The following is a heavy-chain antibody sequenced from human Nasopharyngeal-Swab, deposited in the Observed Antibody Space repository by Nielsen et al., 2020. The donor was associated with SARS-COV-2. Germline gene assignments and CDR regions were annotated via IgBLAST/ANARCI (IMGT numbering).Heavy chain of an antibody. CDR2: ISSNGDST. CDR3: ARESSGNSFNWFDP. D-gene: IGHD1-26*01. CDR1: GFTFSNYA. Sequence: GESLKISCAGSGFTFSNYAMHWVRQAPGKGLEYVSAISSNGDSTYYANSVKGRFTISRDNSKNTLYLQMGSLRPEDMAVYYCARESSGNSFNWFDPWGQGTLVTASS. V-gene: IGHV3-64*01. J-gene: IGHJ5*02.